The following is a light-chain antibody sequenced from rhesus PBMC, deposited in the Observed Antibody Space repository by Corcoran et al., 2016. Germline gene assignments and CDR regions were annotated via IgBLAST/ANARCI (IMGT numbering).Light chain of an antibody. V-gene: IGKV1-32*03. CDR1: QGISSY. CDR2: YAN. CDR3: PQGYNTPLT. J-gene: IGKJ4*01. Sequence: DIQMSQSPSSPSASVGDRVTITCRASQGISSYLNWYQQKPGKAPKLLIDYANSLVSGVPSMFSGYGSGTDYTLTISSLQPEDFATYYCPQGYNTPLTFGGGTKVEIK.